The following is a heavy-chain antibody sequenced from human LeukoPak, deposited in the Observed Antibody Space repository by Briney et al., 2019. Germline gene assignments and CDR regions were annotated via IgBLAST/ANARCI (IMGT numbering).Heavy chain of an antibody. CDR3: TGRLPLTYSSSWYRDY. J-gene: IGHJ4*02. D-gene: IGHD6-13*01. CDR2: IYYSGST. Sequence: PSETLSLTCTVSGGSISDYYWSWSREPPGKGLEFIAYIYYSGSTNYSPSLKSRVTISVDTSKNQFSLKLSSVTAADTAVYYCTGRLPLTYSSSWYRDYWGQGTLVTVSS. CDR1: GGSISDYY. V-gene: IGHV4-59*01.